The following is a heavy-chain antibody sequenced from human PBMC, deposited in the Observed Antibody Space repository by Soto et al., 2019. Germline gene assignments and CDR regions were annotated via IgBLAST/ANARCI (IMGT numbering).Heavy chain of an antibody. CDR3: ASVETQRYYYGMDV. CDR1: GGTFSRYA. CDR2: IIPIFGTA. Sequence: QVQMVLSGAEVKKPRSSVKVSCKASGGTFSRYAISWVREAPGQGHEWMGGIIPIFGTADCAQKFQGRVTITADESTSTAYMELSSLRSEDTAVYYCASVETQRYYYGMDVWGQGTTVTVSS. D-gene: IGHD2-15*01. V-gene: IGHV1-69*12. J-gene: IGHJ6*02.